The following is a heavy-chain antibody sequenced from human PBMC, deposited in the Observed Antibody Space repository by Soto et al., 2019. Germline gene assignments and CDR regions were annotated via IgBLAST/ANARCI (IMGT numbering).Heavy chain of an antibody. CDR3: ARVADSSGWHTFYYYGMDV. V-gene: IGHV3-11*01. Sequence: WGSLRLSCAASGFTFSDYYMSWIRQAPGKGLEWVSYISSSGSTIYYADSVKGRFTISRDNAKNSLYLQMNSLRAEDTAVYYCARVADSSGWHTFYYYGMDVWGQGTTVTVSS. J-gene: IGHJ6*02. CDR1: GFTFSDYY. D-gene: IGHD6-19*01. CDR2: ISSSGSTI.